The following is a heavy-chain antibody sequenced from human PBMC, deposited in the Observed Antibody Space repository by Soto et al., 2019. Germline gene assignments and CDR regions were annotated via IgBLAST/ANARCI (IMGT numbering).Heavy chain of an antibody. J-gene: IGHJ4*02. CDR1: GGSISSGGYY. D-gene: IGHD6-19*01. V-gene: IGHV4-31*03. CDR2: IYYSGST. CDR3: ARVSSSGWPGYLVGGFDY. Sequence: QVQLQESGPGLVKPSQTLSLTCTVSGGSISSGGYYWSWIRQHPGKGLEWIGYIYYSGSTYYNPSLKSRVTISVDTSKNQFSLKLSSVTAADTAVYYCARVSSSGWPGYLVGGFDYWGQGTLVTVSS.